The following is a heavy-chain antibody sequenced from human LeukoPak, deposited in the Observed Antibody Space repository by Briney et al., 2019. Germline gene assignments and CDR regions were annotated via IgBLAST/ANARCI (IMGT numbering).Heavy chain of an antibody. CDR1: GFTFDNYA. CDR3: AKDMNSYGSGSSYNPWGPFDS. CDR2: IAWNSGNT. V-gene: IGHV3-9*01. D-gene: IGHD3-10*01. J-gene: IGHJ4*02. Sequence: PVGSLRLSCAASGFTFDNYAMHWVRQAPGKGLEWVSGIAWNSGNTGFADSVKGRFTISRDNAENSLSLQMNSLTAEDTAFYFCAKDMNSYGSGSSYNPWGPFDSWGQGTLVTVSS.